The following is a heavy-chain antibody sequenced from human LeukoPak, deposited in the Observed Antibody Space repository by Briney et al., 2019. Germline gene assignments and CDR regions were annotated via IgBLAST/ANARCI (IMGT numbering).Heavy chain of an antibody. CDR2: IYYSGST. D-gene: IGHD3-16*01. Sequence: SETLSLTCTVSGGSISSHYWSWIRQPPGKGLEWIGYIYYSGSTNYNPSLKSRVTISVDTSKNQFSLKLSSVAAADTAVSYCARARFALGAYFDYWGQGTLVTVSS. CDR1: GGSISSHY. CDR3: ARARFALGAYFDY. J-gene: IGHJ4*02. V-gene: IGHV4-59*11.